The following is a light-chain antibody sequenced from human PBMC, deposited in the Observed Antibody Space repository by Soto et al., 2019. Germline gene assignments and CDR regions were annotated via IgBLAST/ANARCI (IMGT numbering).Light chain of an antibody. CDR2: EVT. J-gene: IGLJ1*01. V-gene: IGLV2-8*01. CDR3: CSHAGDNTYV. CDR1: SSDVGGYNY. Sequence: QSALTQPPSASGSPGQSVTISCTGTSSDVGGYNYVSWYQRHPGKAPKLMIYEVTKRPSGVPDRFSGSKSGNTASLTVSGLQAEDEADYFCCSHAGDNTYVFGTGTKLTVL.